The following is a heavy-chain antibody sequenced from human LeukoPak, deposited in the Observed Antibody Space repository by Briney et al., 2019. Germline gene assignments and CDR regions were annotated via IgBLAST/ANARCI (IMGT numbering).Heavy chain of an antibody. J-gene: IGHJ5*02. CDR1: GGSLSAYY. CDR2: VNHSGSA. V-gene: IGHV4-34*01. D-gene: IGHD2-15*01. Sequence: SETLSLTCAVYGGSLSAYYWSWIRQPPGKGLEWIGEVNHSGSANYNPSLKSRVTMSVDTSKNQFSLKLSSVTAADTAVYYCARSPRYCSGGSCYFLHHWGQGTLVTVSS. CDR3: ARSPRYCSGGSCYFLHH.